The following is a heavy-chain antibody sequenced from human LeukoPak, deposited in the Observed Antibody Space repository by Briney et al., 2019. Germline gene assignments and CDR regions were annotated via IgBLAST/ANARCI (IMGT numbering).Heavy chain of an antibody. Sequence: SETLSLTCAVYGGSFSGYYWSWIRQPPGKGLEWIGSMYYTGSTYYNPSLKSRLTISLHTSKNQFSLKLTSVTAADTAVYYCARHRRYYDILTGYYAGPLDIWGQGTKVTVSS. CDR3: ARHRRYYDILTGYYAGPLDI. J-gene: IGHJ3*02. CDR2: MYYTGST. CDR1: GGSFSGYY. V-gene: IGHV4-34*01. D-gene: IGHD3-9*01.